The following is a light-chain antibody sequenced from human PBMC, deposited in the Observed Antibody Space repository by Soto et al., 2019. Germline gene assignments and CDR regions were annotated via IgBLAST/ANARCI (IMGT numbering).Light chain of an antibody. V-gene: IGLV2-14*03. J-gene: IGLJ1*01. CDR1: SNDFGGYNY. CDR3: ASYTYTSPYV. CDR2: DDC. Sequence: QSALTQPASVSGSPGQSITISCAGISNDFGGYNYVSWYQQHPGRVPKLLIYDDCNRPSGVSNRFSGSKSGNTASLTISGLQAEDEADYYCASYTYTSPYVFGIGTKLTVL.